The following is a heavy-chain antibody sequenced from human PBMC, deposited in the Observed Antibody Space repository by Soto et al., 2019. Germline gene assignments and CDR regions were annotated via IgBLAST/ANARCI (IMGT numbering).Heavy chain of an antibody. CDR3: ASSYGSGYRAFDY. J-gene: IGHJ4*02. CDR1: GDTFNFYS. Sequence: QVQLVQSGAEVKRPGSSVKVSCKASGDTFNFYSINWVRQAPGLGLEWMGRVNPIVSMSNYAQKFQGRVTMTADKSTCTGYMELSSTRSEDTAIYYCASSYGSGYRAFDYWGQGALVTVSS. V-gene: IGHV1-69*02. CDR2: VNPIVSMS. D-gene: IGHD3-10*01.